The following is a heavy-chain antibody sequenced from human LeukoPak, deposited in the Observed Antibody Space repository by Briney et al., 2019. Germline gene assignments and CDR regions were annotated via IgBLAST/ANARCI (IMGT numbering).Heavy chain of an antibody. CDR1: GFTFSTYA. D-gene: IGHD3-16*02. V-gene: IGHV3-23*01. CDR3: AKVPVGSYRYTLSD. CDR2: ISGSGGST. Sequence: PGGSLRLSCAASGFTFSTYAMSWVRQAPGKGLEWVSGISGSGGSTYYADSVKGRFTISRDNSRNTLYLQMNSLRAEDTAVYYCAKVPVGSYRYTLSDWGQGTLVTVSS. J-gene: IGHJ4*02.